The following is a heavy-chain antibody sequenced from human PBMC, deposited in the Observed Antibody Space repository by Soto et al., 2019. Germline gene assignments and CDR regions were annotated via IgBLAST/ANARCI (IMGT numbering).Heavy chain of an antibody. Sequence: APVKASCKASGGTFRSYAISWVRQAPGQGLEWRGGIIPIFGTANYAQKCQGRVTITADESTSTADMELSSLRSEDTAVYYCAISIPYCSSTSCYTSWFDPWGQGTLVTVSS. CDR2: IIPIFGTA. CDR1: GGTFRSYA. D-gene: IGHD2-2*02. V-gene: IGHV1-69*01. J-gene: IGHJ5*02. CDR3: AISIPYCSSTSCYTSWFDP.